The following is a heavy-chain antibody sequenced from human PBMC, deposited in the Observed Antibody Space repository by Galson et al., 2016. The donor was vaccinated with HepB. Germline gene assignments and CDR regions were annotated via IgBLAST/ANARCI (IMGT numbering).Heavy chain of an antibody. J-gene: IGHJ1*01. CDR1: EFTFSSYT. D-gene: IGHD1-26*01. CDR2: ISSNSRFL. V-gene: IGHV3-21*01. Sequence: SLRLSCAASEFTFSSYTMNWVRQAPGKGLEWVSSISSNSRFLYYADSVKGRFTMSRDNSKNMVYLEMNSLRLEDTAVYYCARDGSAYYPAEYFQNWGQGTLVTGSA. CDR3: ARDGSAYYPAEYFQN.